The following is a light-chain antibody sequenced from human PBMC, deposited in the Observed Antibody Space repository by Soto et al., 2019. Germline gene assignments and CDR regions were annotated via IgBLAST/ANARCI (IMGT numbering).Light chain of an antibody. CDR2: GNS. V-gene: IGLV1-40*01. CDR3: QSYDSSLSGYVV. J-gene: IGLJ2*01. Sequence: QSVLTQPPSVSGAPGPGVTISCTGSSSNIGAGYDVHWYQQLPGTAPKLLIYGNSTRPSGVPDRFSGSKSGTSASLAITGLQAEDEADYYCQSYDSSLSGYVVFGGGTKLTVL. CDR1: SSNIGAGYD.